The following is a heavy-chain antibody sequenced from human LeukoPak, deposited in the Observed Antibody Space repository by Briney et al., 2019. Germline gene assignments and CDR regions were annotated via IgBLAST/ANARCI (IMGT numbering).Heavy chain of an antibody. CDR3: ARGPPLFDP. CDR2: ISGSGSTI. CDR1: GFTFSSYA. J-gene: IGHJ5*02. Sequence: GGSLRLSCAASGFTFSSYAMSWVRQAPGKGLEWASAISGSGSTIYYADSVKGRFTISRDNAKNSLYLQMNSLRAEDTAVYYCARGPPLFDPWGQGTLVTVSS. V-gene: IGHV3-23*01.